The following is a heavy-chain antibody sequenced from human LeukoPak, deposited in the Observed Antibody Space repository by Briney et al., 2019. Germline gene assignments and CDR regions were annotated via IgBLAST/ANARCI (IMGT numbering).Heavy chain of an antibody. Sequence: PVKVSCKASGGTFSSYTISWVRQAPGQGLEWMGRIIPILGIANYAQKFQGRVTITADKSTSTAYMELSSLRSEDTAVYYCARTGTAMGPPLDYWGQGTLVTVSS. V-gene: IGHV1-69*02. CDR1: GGTFSSYT. CDR3: ARTGTAMGPPLDY. J-gene: IGHJ4*02. D-gene: IGHD5-18*01. CDR2: IIPILGIA.